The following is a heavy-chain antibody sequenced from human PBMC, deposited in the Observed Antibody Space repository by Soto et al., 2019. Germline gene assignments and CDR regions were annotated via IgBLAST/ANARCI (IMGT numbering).Heavy chain of an antibody. Sequence: QVQLVQSGAEVRQPASSVKVSCKTSGATFSSYAITWVRQAPGQGLEWMGGIVPTVDTSTYAQKFQGRVTIPAQXFTNTVYMELSSLRSDDTAVYYCVRVVAIPGYPDNWGQGTLVTVSS. J-gene: IGHJ4*02. V-gene: IGHV1-69*12. CDR3: VRVVAIPGYPDN. CDR2: IVPTVDTS. D-gene: IGHD5-12*01. CDR1: GATFSSYA.